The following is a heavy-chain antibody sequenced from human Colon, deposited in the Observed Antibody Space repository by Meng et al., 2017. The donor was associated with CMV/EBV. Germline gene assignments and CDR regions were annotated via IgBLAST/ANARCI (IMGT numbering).Heavy chain of an antibody. Sequence: QVQLVESGGGVVQPGRSLRLSCAASGFTFSSFVMHWVRQAPGKGLEWVAVLSFDGSNEYYADSVKGRFTISRDNSKNTLYLQMNSLRAEDTAVYCCARNDYIDYWGQGTLVTVSS. V-gene: IGHV3-30-3*01. J-gene: IGHJ4*02. CDR3: ARNDYIDY. CDR2: LSFDGSNE. CDR1: GFTFSSFV.